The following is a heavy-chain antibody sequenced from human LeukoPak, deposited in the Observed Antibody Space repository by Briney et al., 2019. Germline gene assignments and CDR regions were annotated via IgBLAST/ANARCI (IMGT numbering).Heavy chain of an antibody. D-gene: IGHD1-26*01. CDR2: IRSKAYGGTT. J-gene: IGHJ6*03. CDR3: SRDFMVGATTTPGLKNYYYMDV. CDR1: GFTFGDYA. V-gene: IGHV3-49*04. Sequence: GGSLRLSCTASGFTFGDYAMSWVRQAPGKGLEWVGFIRSKAYGGTTEYAASVKGRFTISRDDSKSIAYLQMNSLKTEDTAVYYCSRDFMVGATTTPGLKNYYYMDVWGKGTTVTVSS.